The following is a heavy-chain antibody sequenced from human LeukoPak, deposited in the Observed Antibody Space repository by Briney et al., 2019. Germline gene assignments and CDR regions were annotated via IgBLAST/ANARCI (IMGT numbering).Heavy chain of an antibody. CDR2: INTVTGNA. CDR3: ARTLFGDQYQLLHNWFDP. V-gene: IGHV7-4-1*02. D-gene: IGHD2-2*01. J-gene: IGHJ5*02. Sequence: ASVKVSCKASGYTFTNYAMNWVRQAPGQGLEWMGWINTVTGNATYAQGFTRRLVFSLDTSASTAYLQISSLKAEDTAVYYCARTLFGDQYQLLHNWFDPWGQGTLVTVSS. CDR1: GYTFTNYA.